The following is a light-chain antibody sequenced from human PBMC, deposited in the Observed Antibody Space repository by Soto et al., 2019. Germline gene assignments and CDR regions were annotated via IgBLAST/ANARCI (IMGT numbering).Light chain of an antibody. Sequence: DVQLTQSSSSLSASVGDRVIITCQASHSIANSLNWFQQKPGKAPELLISDSSHLEARVPSRFSGSRSGTDFTLTVSNLQPEDFATYYCQQYEGLPLTFGGGTKVDIK. V-gene: IGKV1-33*01. J-gene: IGKJ4*01. CDR3: QQYEGLPLT. CDR2: DSS. CDR1: HSIANS.